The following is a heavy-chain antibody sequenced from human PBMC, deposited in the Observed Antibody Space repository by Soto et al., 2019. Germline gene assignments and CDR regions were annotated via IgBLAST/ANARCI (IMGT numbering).Heavy chain of an antibody. CDR2: ISSTTNYI. V-gene: IGHV3-21*06. CDR1: GFTFTRYS. J-gene: IGHJ4*02. CDR3: ARESEDLTSNFDY. Sequence: GGSLRLSCAASGFTFTRYSMTWVRQAPGKGLEWVSSISSTTNYIYYGDPTKGRFTISRDNAKNSLYLEMNSLRAEDTAVYYCARESEDLTSNFDYWGQGTLVTVSS.